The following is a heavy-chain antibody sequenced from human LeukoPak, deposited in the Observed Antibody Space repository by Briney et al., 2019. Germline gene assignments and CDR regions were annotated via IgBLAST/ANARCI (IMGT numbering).Heavy chain of an antibody. J-gene: IGHJ5*02. CDR1: GSTFSNYW. CDR3: ARGHSISPNWFDP. CDR2: IKLDGSEK. D-gene: IGHD6-13*01. Sequence: GGSLRLSCAASGSTFSNYWMTWVRQAPGKGLEWVANIKLDGSEKYYVDSVKGRFTISRDNAKNSLYLQMNSLRAEDTAVYYCARGHSISPNWFDPWGQGTLVAVSS. V-gene: IGHV3-7*01.